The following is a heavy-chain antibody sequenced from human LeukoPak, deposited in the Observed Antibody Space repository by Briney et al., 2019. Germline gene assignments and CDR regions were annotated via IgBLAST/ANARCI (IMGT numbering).Heavy chain of an antibody. CDR2: INHSGST. V-gene: IGHV4-34*01. J-gene: IGHJ3*02. Sequence: SETLSLTCTVSGGSISSYYWSWLRQPPGKGLEWIGEINHSGSTNYNPSLTSRVTISVDTSKNQFSLKLSSVTAADTAVYYCARVPIVVPAAIDAFDIWGQGTMVTVSS. CDR1: GGSISSYY. D-gene: IGHD2-2*01. CDR3: ARVPIVVPAAIDAFDI.